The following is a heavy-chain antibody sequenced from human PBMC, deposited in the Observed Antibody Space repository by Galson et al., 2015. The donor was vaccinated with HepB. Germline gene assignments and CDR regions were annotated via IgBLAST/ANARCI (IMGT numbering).Heavy chain of an antibody. V-gene: IGHV4-31*03. J-gene: IGHJ6*03. D-gene: IGHD2-2*01. CDR3: ARLVVVPAAMGYYYYMDV. Sequence: TLSLTCTVSGGSISSGGYYWSWIRQHPGKGLECIGYIYYSGSTYYNPSLKSRVTISLDTSKNQFSLKLSSVTAADTAVYYCARLVVVPAAMGYYYYMDVWGKGTTVTASS. CDR1: GGSISSGGYY. CDR2: IYYSGST.